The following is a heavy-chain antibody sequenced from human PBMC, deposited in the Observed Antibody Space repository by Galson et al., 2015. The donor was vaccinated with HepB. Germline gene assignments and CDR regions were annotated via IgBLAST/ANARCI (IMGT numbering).Heavy chain of an antibody. CDR2: ISGSGGST. J-gene: IGHJ6*03. Sequence: SLRLSCAASGFTFSSYAMSWVRQAPGKGLEWVPAISGSGGSTYYADSVKGRFTISRDNSKNTLYLQMNSLRAEDTAVYYCAKDSPSCSSTSCPRFGYYYYYMDVWGKGTTVTVSS. V-gene: IGHV3-23*01. CDR1: GFTFSSYA. D-gene: IGHD2-2*01. CDR3: AKDSPSCSSTSCPRFGYYYYYMDV.